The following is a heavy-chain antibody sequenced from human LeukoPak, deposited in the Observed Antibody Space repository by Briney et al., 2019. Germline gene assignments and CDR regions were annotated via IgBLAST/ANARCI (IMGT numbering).Heavy chain of an antibody. CDR2: INHSGST. J-gene: IGHJ4*02. CDR1: GGSFSGYY. V-gene: IGHV4-34*01. Sequence: SSETLSLTCAGYGGSFSGYYWSWIRQPPGKGLEWIGEINHSGSTNYNPSLKSRVTISVDTSKNQFSLKLSSVTAADTAVYYCARGRAVDYWGQGTLVTVSS. CDR3: ARGRAVDY. D-gene: IGHD6-19*01.